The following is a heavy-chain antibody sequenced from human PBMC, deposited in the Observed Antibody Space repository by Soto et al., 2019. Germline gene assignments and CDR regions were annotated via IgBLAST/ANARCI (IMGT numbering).Heavy chain of an antibody. CDR2: IYWDDDK. V-gene: IGHV2-5*02. D-gene: IGHD7-27*01. J-gene: IGHJ4*02. CDR1: GFSLSTSGVG. Sequence: QITLKESGPTLVKPTQPLTLTCTFSGFSLSTSGVGVGWIRQPPGKALEWLALIYWDDDKRYSPSLKSRLTIPKDTSKNQVVLTMTNMDPVDTATYYCAHRDWGGDYFDYWGQGTLVTVSS. CDR3: AHRDWGGDYFDY.